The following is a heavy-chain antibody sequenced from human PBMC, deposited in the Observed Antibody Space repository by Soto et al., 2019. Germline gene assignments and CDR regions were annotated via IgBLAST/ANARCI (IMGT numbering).Heavy chain of an antibody. V-gene: IGHV1-18*01. D-gene: IGHD6-19*01. CDR2: ISAYNGNT. CDR1: GYTFTSYG. J-gene: IGHJ4*02. CDR3: ARDDIAVAGKGGFDY. Sequence: ASVKVSCKASGYTFTSYGISWVRQAPGQGLEWMGWISAYNGNTNYAQKLQGRVTMTTDTSTSTVYMELSSLRSEDTAVHYCARDDIAVAGKGGFDYWGQGTLVTVSS.